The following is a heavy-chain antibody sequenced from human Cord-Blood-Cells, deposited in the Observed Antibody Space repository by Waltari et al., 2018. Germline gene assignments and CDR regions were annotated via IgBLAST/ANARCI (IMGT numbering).Heavy chain of an antibody. CDR3: ARGNRAAAFDY. J-gene: IGHJ4*02. Sequence: QVQLQQWGAGLLKPSETLSLTCADYGGSFSGYYWRWIRPPPGKGLEWIGEINHSGSTNYNPSLKSRVTISVDTSKNQFSLKLSSVTAADTAVYYCARGNRAAAFDYWGQGTLVTVSS. D-gene: IGHD6-13*01. CDR2: INHSGST. CDR1: GGSFSGYY. V-gene: IGHV4-34*01.